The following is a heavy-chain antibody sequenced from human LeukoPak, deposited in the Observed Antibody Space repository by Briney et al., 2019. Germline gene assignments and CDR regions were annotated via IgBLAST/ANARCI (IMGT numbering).Heavy chain of an antibody. D-gene: IGHD3-10*01. CDR2: ISDNGGNT. Sequence: GGSLRLSCAASGFTFSIYGMGWVRQAPGKGLEWVSSISDNGGNTYYADSAKGRFTISRDNAKNTVFLQMSSLRAEDTALYYCARKSASGNYPLDYWGQGTLVTVSS. CDR1: GFTFSIYG. V-gene: IGHV3-23*01. J-gene: IGHJ4*02. CDR3: ARKSASGNYPLDY.